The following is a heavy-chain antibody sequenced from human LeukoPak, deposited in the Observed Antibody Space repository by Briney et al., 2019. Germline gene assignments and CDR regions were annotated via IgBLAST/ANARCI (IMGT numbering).Heavy chain of an antibody. J-gene: IGHJ5*02. CDR3: ARRIMDFWSGYLNWFDP. CDR1: GGSSSGYY. CDR2: INHSGST. D-gene: IGHD3-3*01. V-gene: IGHV4-34*01. Sequence: SETLSLTCAVYGGSSSGYYWSWIRQPPGKGLEWIGEINHSGSTNYNPSLKSRVTISVDTSKNRFSLKQSSVTAADTAVYYCARRIMDFWSGYLNWFDPWGQGTLVTVSS.